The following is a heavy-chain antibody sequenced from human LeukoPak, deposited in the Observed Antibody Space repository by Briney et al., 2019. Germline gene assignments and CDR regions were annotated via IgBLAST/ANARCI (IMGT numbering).Heavy chain of an antibody. Sequence: SVKVSCKASGGTFSSYAISWVRQVPGQGLEWMGRIIPILGIANYAQKFQGRVTITADKSTSTAYMELSSLRSEDTAVYYCARAGSMTTLDWGQGTLVTVSS. CDR2: IIPILGIA. J-gene: IGHJ4*02. CDR1: GGTFSSYA. CDR3: ARAGSMTTLD. V-gene: IGHV1-69*04. D-gene: IGHD4-23*01.